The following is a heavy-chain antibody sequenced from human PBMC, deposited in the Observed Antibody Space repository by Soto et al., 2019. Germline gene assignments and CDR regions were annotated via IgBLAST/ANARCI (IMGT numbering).Heavy chain of an antibody. CDR2: ISYDGSNK. J-gene: IGHJ4*02. Sequence: GGSLRLSCAASGFTFSSYGMHWVRQAPGKGLEWVAVISYDGSNKYYADSVKGRFTISRDNSKNTLYLQMNSLRAEDTAVYYCAKGRYVDTAMVDYWGQGTLVTVSS. CDR1: GFTFSSYG. V-gene: IGHV3-30*18. D-gene: IGHD5-18*01. CDR3: AKGRYVDTAMVDY.